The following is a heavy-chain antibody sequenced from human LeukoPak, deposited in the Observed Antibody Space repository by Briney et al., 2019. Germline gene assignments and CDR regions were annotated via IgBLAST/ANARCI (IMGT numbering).Heavy chain of an antibody. Sequence: GGSLRLSCAASGFTFSSYGMHWVRQAPGKGLEWVAVISYDGSNKYYADSVKGRFTISRDNSKNTLYLQMNSLRAEDTAVYYCAKGQLADDPWGQGTLVTVSS. CDR1: GFTFSSYG. CDR3: AKGQLADDP. V-gene: IGHV3-30*18. D-gene: IGHD1-1*01. CDR2: ISYDGSNK. J-gene: IGHJ5*02.